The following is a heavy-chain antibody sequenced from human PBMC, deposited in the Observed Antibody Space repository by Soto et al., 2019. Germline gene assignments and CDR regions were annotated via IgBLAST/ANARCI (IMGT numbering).Heavy chain of an antibody. V-gene: IGHV3-23*01. J-gene: IGHJ6*03. CDR2: ISGSGGST. CDR1: GFTFSSYA. CDR3: AKSGAARPHYYYYMDV. D-gene: IGHD6-6*01. Sequence: PGGSLRLSCAASGFTFSSYAMSWVRQAPGKGLEWVSAISGSGGSTYYADSVKGRFTISRDNSKNTLYLQMNSLRAEDTAVYYCAKSGAARPHYYYYMDVWGKGTTVTVSS.